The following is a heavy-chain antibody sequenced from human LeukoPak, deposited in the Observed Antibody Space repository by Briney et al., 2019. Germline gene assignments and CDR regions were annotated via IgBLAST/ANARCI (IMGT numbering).Heavy chain of an antibody. CDR3: ARTIKNYDFWTPPGYNWFDP. CDR2: RNPNSGNT. CDR1: GYTFTSYD. Sequence: GASVKVSCKASGYTFTSYDINWVRQATGQGLEWLGWRNPNSGNTGDAQKFQGRVTINRNTSISTAYMELSSLRSEDTAVYYCARTIKNYDFWTPPGYNWFDPWGQGTLATVSS. V-gene: IGHV1-8*03. J-gene: IGHJ5*02. D-gene: IGHD3-3*01.